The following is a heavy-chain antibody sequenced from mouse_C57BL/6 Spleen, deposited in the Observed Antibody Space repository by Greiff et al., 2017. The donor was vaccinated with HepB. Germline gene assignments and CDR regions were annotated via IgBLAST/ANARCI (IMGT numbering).Heavy chain of an antibody. Sequence: QVQLQQSGAELVKPGASVKLSCKASGYTFTEYTIHWVKQRSGQGLEWIGWFYPGSGSIKYNEKFKDKATLTADKSSSTVYMELSRLTSEDSAVYFCARHEDGESTDSLGAMDYWGQGTSVTVSS. CDR1: GYTFTEYT. V-gene: IGHV1-62-2*01. J-gene: IGHJ4*01. CDR3: ARHEDGESTDSLGAMDY. D-gene: IGHD3-2*01. CDR2: FYPGSGSI.